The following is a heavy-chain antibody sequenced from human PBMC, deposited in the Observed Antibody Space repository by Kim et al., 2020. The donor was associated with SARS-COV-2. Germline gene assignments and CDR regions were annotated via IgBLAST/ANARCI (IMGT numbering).Heavy chain of an antibody. Sequence: GGSLRLSCAASGFTFSSYSMNWVRQAPGKGLEWVSSISSSSSYIYYADSVKGRFTISRDNAKNSLYLQMNSLSAEDTAVYYCTREERCGGDCYSDIDYWGQGTLVTVSS. V-gene: IGHV3-21*01. J-gene: IGHJ4*02. D-gene: IGHD2-21*02. CDR2: ISSSSSYI. CDR3: TREERCGGDCYSDIDY. CDR1: GFTFSSYS.